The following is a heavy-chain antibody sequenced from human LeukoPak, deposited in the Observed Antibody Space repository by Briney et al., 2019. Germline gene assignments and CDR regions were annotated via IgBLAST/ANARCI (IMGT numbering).Heavy chain of an antibody. J-gene: IGHJ5*02. CDR2: IYYSGST. Sequence: SETLSLTCTVSGGSISSSSYYWGWIRQPPGKGLEWIGSIYYSGSTYYNPSLKSRVTISVDTSKNQFSLKLSSVTAADTAVYYCARRSTAAAGNPDWFDPWGQGTLVTVSS. D-gene: IGHD6-13*01. CDR3: ARRSTAAAGNPDWFDP. V-gene: IGHV4-39*01. CDR1: GGSISSSSYY.